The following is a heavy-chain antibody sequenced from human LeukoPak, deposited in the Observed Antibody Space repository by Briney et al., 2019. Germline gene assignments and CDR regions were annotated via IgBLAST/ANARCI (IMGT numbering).Heavy chain of an antibody. D-gene: IGHD2-21*02. J-gene: IGHJ4*02. CDR3: AKGGVVVTATPLDY. CDR2: IGTAGDT. V-gene: IGHV3-13*01. CDR1: GFTFSSYD. Sequence: GGSLRLSCAASGFTFSSYDMHWVRQATGKGLEWVSAIGTAGDTYYPGSVKGRFTISRDNAKNSLYLQMNSLRAEDTALYYCAKGGVVVTATPLDYWGQGTLVTVSS.